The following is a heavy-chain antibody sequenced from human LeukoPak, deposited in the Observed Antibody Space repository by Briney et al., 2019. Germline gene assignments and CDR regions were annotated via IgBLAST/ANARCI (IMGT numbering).Heavy chain of an antibody. V-gene: IGHV4-39*07. CDR2: FYYSGST. J-gene: IGHJ4*02. Sequence: SETLSLTCTVSGGSISRSHYYWGWIRQPPGKGLEWIGSFYYSGSTHYNPSLKSRVTISVDTSKNQFSLKLSSVTAADTAVYYCARVSGGYSYGYGDHWGQGTLVTVSS. CDR3: ARVSGGYSYGYGDH. D-gene: IGHD5-18*01. CDR1: GGSISRSHYY.